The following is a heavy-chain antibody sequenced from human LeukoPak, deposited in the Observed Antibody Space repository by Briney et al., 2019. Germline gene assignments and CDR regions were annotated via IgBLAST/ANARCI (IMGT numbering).Heavy chain of an antibody. CDR3: AKDQIAVEGGYFDY. D-gene: IGHD6-19*01. CDR2: ISYDGSNK. V-gene: IGHV3-30*18. J-gene: IGHJ4*02. Sequence: PGGSLRLSCAASGFTFSSYGMHWVRQAPGKGLEWVAVISYDGSNKYYADSVKGRFTISRDNSKNTLYLQMNSLRAEDTAVYYCAKDQIAVEGGYFDYWGQGTLVTVSS. CDR1: GFTFSSYG.